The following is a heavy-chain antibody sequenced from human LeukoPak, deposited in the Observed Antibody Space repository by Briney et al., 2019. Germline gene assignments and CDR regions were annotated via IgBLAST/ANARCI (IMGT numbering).Heavy chain of an antibody. V-gene: IGHV3-7*01. J-gene: IGHJ6*02. Sequence: GGSLRLSCAASGFTFSSYWMSWVRQAPGKGLEWVANIKQDGSEKYYVDSVKGRFTISRDNAKNSLYLQMNSLRAEDTAVYYCARAMTYYDFWSGIPRASYGMGVWGQGTTVTVSS. CDR2: IKQDGSEK. CDR3: ARAMTYYDFWSGIPRASYGMGV. CDR1: GFTFSSYW. D-gene: IGHD3-3*01.